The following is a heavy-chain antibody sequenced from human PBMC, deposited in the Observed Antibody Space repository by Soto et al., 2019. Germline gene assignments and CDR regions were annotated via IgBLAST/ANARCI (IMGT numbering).Heavy chain of an antibody. CDR3: ARQLAYCGGDCFTEPVDY. J-gene: IGHJ4*02. V-gene: IGHV1-2*02. CDR2: INPNSGDT. CDR1: GYTFTSYY. D-gene: IGHD2-21*02. Sequence: QAQLVQSGAEVKKPGASVKVSCEASGYTFTSYYMHWVRQAPGQGLEWMGWINPNSGDTKYAQKFRGRVTTTRDTSITTAYMEVKMLTSDDTAVYYCARQLAYCGGDCFTEPVDYWGQGTLVTVSS.